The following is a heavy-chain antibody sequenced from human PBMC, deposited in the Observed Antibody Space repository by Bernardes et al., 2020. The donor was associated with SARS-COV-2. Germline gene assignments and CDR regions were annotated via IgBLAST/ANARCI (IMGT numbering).Heavy chain of an antibody. V-gene: IGHV3-74*01. Sequence: GGSLRLSCAASGFTFSTYWMHWVRQAPGEGLVWVSRIDTDGRTTTYADSVKGRFTISRDNAKNTLYLRMNSLRAEDTAIYYCARSDFFDGSGYYFGHWGQGALVTVSP. CDR1: GFTFSTYW. J-gene: IGHJ4*02. CDR2: IDTDGRTT. D-gene: IGHD3-22*01. CDR3: ARSDFFDGSGYYFGH.